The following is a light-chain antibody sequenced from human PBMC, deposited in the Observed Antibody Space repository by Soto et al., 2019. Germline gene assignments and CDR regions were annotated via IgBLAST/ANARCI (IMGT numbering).Light chain of an antibody. J-gene: IGLJ3*02. CDR2: DNS. V-gene: IGLV1-40*01. CDR3: QSYDSSLSASV. CDR1: SSNIGAGSA. Sequence: QLVLTQPPSVSGAPGQRVTISCTGSSSNIGAGSAVHWYQQLPGTAPKLLIYDNSDRSSGVPDRFSGSKSGTSASLAITGLQAEDEADYYCQSYDSSLSASVFGGGTKVTVL.